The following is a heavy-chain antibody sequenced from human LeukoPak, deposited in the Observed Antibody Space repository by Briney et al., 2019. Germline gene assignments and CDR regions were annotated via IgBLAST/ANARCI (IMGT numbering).Heavy chain of an antibody. V-gene: IGHV1-18*01. CDR1: GYTFTSYG. CDR3: ARGGSYSSSWYGHLDY. J-gene: IGHJ4*02. D-gene: IGHD6-13*01. Sequence: ASVKVSCKASGYTFTSYGISWVRQAPGQGLEWMGWISAYNGNTNYAQKLQGRVTMTTDTSTSTAYTELRSLRSDDTAVYYCARGGSYSSSWYGHLDYWGQGTLVTVSS. CDR2: ISAYNGNT.